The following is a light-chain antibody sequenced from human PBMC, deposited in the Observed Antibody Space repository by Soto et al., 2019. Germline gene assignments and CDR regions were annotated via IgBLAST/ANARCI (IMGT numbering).Light chain of an antibody. J-gene: IGLJ3*02. CDR1: SSDVGAYNL. Sequence: ALTQPASVSGSPEQSITISCTGTSSDVGAYNLVSWYQQHPGKAPRLIIYEGSKRPSGISHSFSGSKSDNTASLTISGLRAEDEAHYHCCSYAGSRTFVFGGGTKLTVL. CDR3: CSYAGSRTFV. CDR2: EGS. V-gene: IGLV2-23*01.